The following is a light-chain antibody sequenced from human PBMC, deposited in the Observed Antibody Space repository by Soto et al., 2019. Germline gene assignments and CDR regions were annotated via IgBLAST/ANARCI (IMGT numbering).Light chain of an antibody. CDR2: DAS. CDR3: QQDYNLPIT. J-gene: IGKJ5*01. V-gene: IGKV3-11*01. Sequence: EIVLTQSPATLSLSPGERATLSCRASQSVSSYLAWYQQKPGQAPRLLIYDASKRATGIPARFSGSGSGTDFTLTISSLEPEDFAVYYCQQDYNLPITFGQGTRLEIK. CDR1: QSVSSY.